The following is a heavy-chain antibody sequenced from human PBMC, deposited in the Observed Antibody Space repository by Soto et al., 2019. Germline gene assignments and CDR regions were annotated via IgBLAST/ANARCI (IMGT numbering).Heavy chain of an antibody. CDR1: GGSFRGYH. CDR3: ARGGYTSGWFRF. Sequence: SETLSLTCAVHGGSFRGYHWTWIRQPPGKGLEWIGEINNSGSTNDNPSLKSRVTISRDTSKNQFSLSLSSVTAADTAIYYCARGGYTSGWFRFWGQGILVTVSS. J-gene: IGHJ4*02. V-gene: IGHV4-34*01. CDR2: INNSGST. D-gene: IGHD6-19*01.